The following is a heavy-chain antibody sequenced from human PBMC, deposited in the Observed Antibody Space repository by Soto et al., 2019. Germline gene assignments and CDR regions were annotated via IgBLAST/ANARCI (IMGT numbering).Heavy chain of an antibody. CDR2: IYPGDSDT. J-gene: IGHJ6*02. CDR1: GYSFTSYW. D-gene: IGHD3-3*01. V-gene: IGHV5-51*01. Sequence: GESLKISCKGSGYSFTSYWIGWVRQMPGKGLEWMGIIYPGDSDTRYSPSFQGQVTISADKSISTAYLQWSSLKASDTAMYYCARQQYDFWSGYNYYYYYGMDVWGQGTTVTVSS. CDR3: ARQQYDFWSGYNYYYYYGMDV.